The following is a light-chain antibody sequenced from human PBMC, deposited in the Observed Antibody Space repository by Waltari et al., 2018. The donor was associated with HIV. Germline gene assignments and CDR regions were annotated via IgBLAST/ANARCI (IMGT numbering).Light chain of an antibody. CDR1: QDISNY. CDR2: DAS. Sequence: DIQMTQSPYSLSASVGDRVTITCQASQDISNYLNWNQHKPGKAPKLLIYDASNLETGVPSRFSRSGSGTDFTFTISSLQPEDIATYYCQQYDNLPYTFGPGTKLAIK. J-gene: IGKJ2*01. CDR3: QQYDNLPYT. V-gene: IGKV1-33*01.